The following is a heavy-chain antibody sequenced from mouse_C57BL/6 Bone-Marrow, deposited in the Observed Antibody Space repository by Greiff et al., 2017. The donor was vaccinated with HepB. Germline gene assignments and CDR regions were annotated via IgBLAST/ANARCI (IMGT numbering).Heavy chain of an antibody. CDR1: GFTFSNYW. J-gene: IGHJ4*01. CDR3: TGLGKVYAMDY. V-gene: IGHV6-3*01. CDR2: IRLKSDNYAT. Sequence: EVQLVESGGGLVQPGGSMKLSCVASGFTFSNYWMNWVRQSPEKGLEWVAQIRLKSDNYATHYAESVKGRFTISRDDSKSSVYLQMNNLRAEDTGIYYCTGLGKVYAMDYWGQGTSVTVSS. D-gene: IGHD4-1*01.